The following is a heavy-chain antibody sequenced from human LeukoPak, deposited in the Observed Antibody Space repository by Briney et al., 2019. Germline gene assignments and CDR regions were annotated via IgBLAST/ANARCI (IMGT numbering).Heavy chain of an antibody. CDR2: INPNSGGT. Sequence: ASVKVSCKASGYTFTGYYMHWVRQPPAQGLEWMGRINPNSGGTNYAHKFPGRVTMTRDTYISTAYMKLSRLRSDDTSVYYCARDLGSSSSWYPHYDYYYYMAVWGKGTTVTVSS. D-gene: IGHD6-13*01. CDR1: GYTFTGYY. V-gene: IGHV1-2*06. J-gene: IGHJ6*03. CDR3: ARDLGSSSSWYPHYDYYYYMAV.